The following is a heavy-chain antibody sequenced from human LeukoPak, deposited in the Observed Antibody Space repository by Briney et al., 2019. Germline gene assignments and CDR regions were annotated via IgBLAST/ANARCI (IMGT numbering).Heavy chain of an antibody. J-gene: IGHJ5*02. D-gene: IGHD1-26*01. CDR1: GGSISSYY. Sequence: SETLSLTCTVSGGSISSYYWSWIRQPPGKGLEWIGYIYYSGSTNYNPSLKSRVTISVDTSNNQFSLKLSTVTAADTAVYYCARYPSPFYSGSYLEFDPWGQGTLVTVSS. CDR3: ARYPSPFYSGSYLEFDP. V-gene: IGHV4-59*01. CDR2: IYYSGST.